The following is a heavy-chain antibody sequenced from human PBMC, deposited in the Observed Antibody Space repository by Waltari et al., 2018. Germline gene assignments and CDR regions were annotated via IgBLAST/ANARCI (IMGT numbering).Heavy chain of an antibody. CDR2: IKQDGSDK. D-gene: IGHD1-1*01. CDR3: ARDGRPFDY. Sequence: EVQLVESGGALVQPGGSLRLSCLACGFTFSSSCLSWVRQAPGKGLDWVANIKQDGSDKYYVESVKGRFTSSKDNAKNSLYLYMNNLRVEDTGVYYCARDGRPFDYWGQGTLVTVSS. J-gene: IGHJ4*02. CDR1: GFTFSSSC. V-gene: IGHV3-7*01.